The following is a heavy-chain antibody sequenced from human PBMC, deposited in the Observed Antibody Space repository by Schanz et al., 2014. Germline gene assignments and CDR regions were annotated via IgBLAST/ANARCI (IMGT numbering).Heavy chain of an antibody. Sequence: QVQLVESGGGVVQPGRSLRLSCAASGFTFSSYGMHWVRQAPGKGLEWVAIIWYDGSNKYYADSVKGRFTISRDNAKNSLYLQMNSLRAEDTAVYYCAGAVATIRADSFDICGQGTMVAVSS. CDR1: GFTFSSYG. J-gene: IGHJ3*02. CDR3: AGAVATIRADSFDI. V-gene: IGHV3-33*03. CDR2: IWYDGSNK. D-gene: IGHD5-12*01.